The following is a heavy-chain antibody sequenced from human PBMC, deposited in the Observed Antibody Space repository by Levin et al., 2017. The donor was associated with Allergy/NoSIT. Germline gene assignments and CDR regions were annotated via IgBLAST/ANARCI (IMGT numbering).Heavy chain of an antibody. D-gene: IGHD2-2*01. J-gene: IGHJ4*02. CDR2: ISSSSSYI. CDR3: ARSSTSNYGDSYYFDY. Sequence: GGSLRLSCAASGFTFSSYSMNWVRQAPGKGLEWVSSISSSSSYIYYADSVKGRFTISRDNAKNSLYLQMNSLRAEDTAVYYCARSSTSNYGDSYYFDYWGQGTLVTVSS. CDR1: GFTFSSYS. V-gene: IGHV3-21*01.